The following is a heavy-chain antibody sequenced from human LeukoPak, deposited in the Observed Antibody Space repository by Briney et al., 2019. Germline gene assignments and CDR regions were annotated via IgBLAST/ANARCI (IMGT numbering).Heavy chain of an antibody. CDR1: GGSISSSSYY. D-gene: IGHD4-17*01. V-gene: IGHV4-39*01. CDR3: AGNGYYSADY. CDR2: IYYSGST. Sequence: SETLSLTCTVSGGSISSSSYYWGWIRQPPGKGLEWIGSIYYSGSTYYNPSLKSRVTISVDTSKNQFSLKLSSVTAADTAVYYCAGNGYYSADYWGQGTLVTVSS. J-gene: IGHJ4*02.